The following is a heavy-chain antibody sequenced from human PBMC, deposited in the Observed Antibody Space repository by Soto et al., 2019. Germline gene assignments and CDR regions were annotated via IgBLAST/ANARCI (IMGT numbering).Heavy chain of an antibody. CDR3: AKDSGGYYYYGMGV. CDR2: VSMDSDTI. V-gene: IGHV3-48*01. Sequence: PGGSLRLSCKASGFDFSTYSMNWVRQAPGKGLEWIAYVSMDSDTIHYADSVKGRFTISRDDPENSLYLQMNSLRTEDTALYYRAKDSGGYYYYGMGVWGQGTTVTVSS. J-gene: IGHJ6*02. CDR1: GFDFSTYS. D-gene: IGHD2-15*01.